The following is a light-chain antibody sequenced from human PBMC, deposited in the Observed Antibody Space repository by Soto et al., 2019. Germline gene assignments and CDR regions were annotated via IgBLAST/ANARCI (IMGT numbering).Light chain of an antibody. CDR3: MQRIRFPLT. CDR2: TVS. CDR1: QILLDSDDGITY. V-gene: IGKV2-40*01. Sequence: DFVMTQSPVSLSVTPGEPASISCRSSQILLDSDDGITYLDWFLQKPGQSPQLLIYTVSYRASGVPDSFSGSGSGTDFTLKISRVEAEDVGVYYCMQRIRFPLTFGGGTKVEIK. J-gene: IGKJ4*01.